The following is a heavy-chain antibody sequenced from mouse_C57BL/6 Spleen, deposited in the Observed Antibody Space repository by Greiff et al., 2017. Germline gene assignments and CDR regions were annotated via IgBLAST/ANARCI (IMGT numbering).Heavy chain of an antibody. Sequence: VQLQQSGPELVKPGASVKISCKASGYTFTDYYMNWVKQSHGKSLEWIGDINPNNGGTSYTQKFKGKATLTVDKSSSTAYMELRSLTSEDSAVYYCARGGLLRAMDYWGQGTSVTVSS. CDR2: INPNNGGT. V-gene: IGHV1-26*01. J-gene: IGHJ4*01. D-gene: IGHD1-1*01. CDR1: GYTFTDYY. CDR3: ARGGLLRAMDY.